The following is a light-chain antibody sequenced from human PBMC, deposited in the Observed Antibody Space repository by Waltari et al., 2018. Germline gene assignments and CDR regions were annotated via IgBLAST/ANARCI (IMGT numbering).Light chain of an antibody. J-gene: IGKJ4*01. CDR2: KTS. CDR3: QQYNSYSLLS. CDR1: QSISKW. Sequence: DIQMTQSPSTLSASVGDRVIFSCRASQSISKWLAWYQQKPGKAPKLLIYKTSTLESGVPSRFIGSGSRTEFTLTISSLQPEDVATYYCQQYNSYSLLSFGGGTKVEIK. V-gene: IGKV1-5*03.